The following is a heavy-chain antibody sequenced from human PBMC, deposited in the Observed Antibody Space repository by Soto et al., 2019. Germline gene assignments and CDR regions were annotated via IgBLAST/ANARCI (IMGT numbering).Heavy chain of an antibody. CDR3: ATSFVSGSQAFDY. D-gene: IGHD3-16*01. J-gene: IGHJ4*02. V-gene: IGHV1-69*02. Sequence: QVHLVQSGAELKKPGSSVRVSCKASGDTFNFYTINWVRQAPGLGLEWMGRTNPILSMSNSALKFQGRLSISADKSTSTAYMDLRSLRSDDTAVYYCATSFVSGSQAFDYWGKGALVTVSS. CDR2: TNPILSMS. CDR1: GDTFNFYT.